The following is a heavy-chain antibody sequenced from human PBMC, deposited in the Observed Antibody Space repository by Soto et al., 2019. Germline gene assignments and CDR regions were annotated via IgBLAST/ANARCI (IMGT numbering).Heavy chain of an antibody. Sequence: EVRLLESGGGLAQPGGSRRLSCAASGFTFSSSAMNWVRQAPGKGLEWVSSIRVGGGDTFYADSVRGRFTVSRDISRKTLYLQMNSLRAEDTAIYYCAKCFVGTVRTSGWCNWFDPWGQGTLVTVSS. J-gene: IGHJ5*02. CDR3: AKCFVGTVRTSGWCNWFDP. V-gene: IGHV3-23*01. CDR2: IRVGGGDT. CDR1: GFTFSSSA. D-gene: IGHD6-19*01.